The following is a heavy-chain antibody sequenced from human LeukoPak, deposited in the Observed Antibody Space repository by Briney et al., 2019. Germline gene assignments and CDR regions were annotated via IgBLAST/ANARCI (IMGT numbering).Heavy chain of an antibody. CDR3: AKVGRYCSGGSCLDY. V-gene: IGHV3-9*01. J-gene: IGHJ4*02. Sequence: GGSLRLSCAASGFTFDGYAMHWVRQAPGKGPEWVSGISWNSGSIGYADSVKGRFTISRDNAKNSLYLQMNSLRAEDTALYYCAKVGRYCSGGSCLDYWGQGTLVTVSS. CDR1: GFTFDGYA. D-gene: IGHD2-15*01. CDR2: ISWNSGSI.